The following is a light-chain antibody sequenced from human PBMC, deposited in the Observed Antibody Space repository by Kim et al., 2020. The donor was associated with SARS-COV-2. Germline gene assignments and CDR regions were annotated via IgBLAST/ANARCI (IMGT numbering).Light chain of an antibody. Sequence: QSALTQPASVSGSPGQSITISCTGSSSDVGGYNYVSWYQQLPGKSPKLMVSGVSNRPSGVSDRFSASKSGDTASLTISGLQAEDEADYYCSSYTSTSTVVFGTGTKVTVL. CDR2: GVS. CDR3: SSYTSTSTVV. J-gene: IGLJ1*01. V-gene: IGLV2-14*03. CDR1: SSDVGGYNY.